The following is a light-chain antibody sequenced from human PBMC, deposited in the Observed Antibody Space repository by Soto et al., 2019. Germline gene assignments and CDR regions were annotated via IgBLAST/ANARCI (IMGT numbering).Light chain of an antibody. J-gene: IGKJ2*01. V-gene: IGKV4-1*01. Sequence: DIVLTQSPDSLAVSLGERATINCKSSQSLLFSTNNKNFLAWYQQKPGQPPKLLIYWASTRESGVPDRFSGSGSGTDFPLTISSLQAEDVALYYCQQYYSPPYTFGQGTKLEIK. CDR1: QSLLFSTNNKNF. CDR2: WAS. CDR3: QQYYSPPYT.